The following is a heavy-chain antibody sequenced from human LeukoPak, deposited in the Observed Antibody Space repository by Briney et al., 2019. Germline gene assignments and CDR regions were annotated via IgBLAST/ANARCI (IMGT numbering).Heavy chain of an antibody. V-gene: IGHV4-34*01. Sequence: SETLSPTCAVYGGSFSGYYWSWIRQPPGKGLEWIGEINHSGSTNYNPSLKSRVTISVDTSKNQFSLKLSSVTAADTAVYYCARVKLRMRRYFDYWGQGTLVTVSS. CDR1: GGSFSGYY. CDR2: INHSGST. CDR3: ARVKLRMRRYFDY. D-gene: IGHD3-16*01. J-gene: IGHJ4*02.